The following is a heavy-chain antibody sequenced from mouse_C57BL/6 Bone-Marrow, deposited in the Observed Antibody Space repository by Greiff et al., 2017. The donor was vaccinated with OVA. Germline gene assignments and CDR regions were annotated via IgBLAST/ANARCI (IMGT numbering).Heavy chain of an antibody. Sequence: VQLQQSGAELARPGASVKLSCKASGYTFTSYGISWVKQRTGQGLEWIGEIYPRSGNTYYNEQFKGKATLTADKSSSTAYMELRSLTSEDSAVYFCARRRVYYGTYFDDWGQGTTLTVSS. D-gene: IGHD1-1*01. J-gene: IGHJ2*01. V-gene: IGHV1-81*01. CDR3: ARRRVYYGTYFDD. CDR2: IYPRSGNT. CDR1: GYTFTSYG.